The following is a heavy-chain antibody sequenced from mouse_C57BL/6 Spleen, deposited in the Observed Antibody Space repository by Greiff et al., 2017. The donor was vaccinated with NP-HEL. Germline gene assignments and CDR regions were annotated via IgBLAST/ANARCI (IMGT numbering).Heavy chain of an antibody. Sequence: EVQLQQSGPELVKPGASVKMSCKASGYTFTDYNMHWVKQSHGKSLEWIGYINPNNGGTSYNQKFKGKATLTVNKSSSTAYMELRSLTSEDSAVYYCASNPLFYYGSSPYYFDYWGQGTTLTVSS. J-gene: IGHJ2*01. D-gene: IGHD1-1*01. CDR3: ASNPLFYYGSSPYYFDY. V-gene: IGHV1-22*01. CDR1: GYTFTDYN. CDR2: INPNNGGT.